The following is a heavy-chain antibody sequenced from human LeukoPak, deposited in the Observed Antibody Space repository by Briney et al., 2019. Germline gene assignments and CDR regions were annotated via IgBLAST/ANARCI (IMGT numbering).Heavy chain of an antibody. Sequence: ASVKVSCKASGYTFTGSGWYLYWLRQAPGQGLECVGWLHPNNGATGYAQKFQGRVAMTTDASISTAYMELSRLRPDDTAIYYCARDGPAQMVDFDYWGQGTLVTVSS. V-gene: IGHV1-2*02. D-gene: IGHD3-10*01. CDR2: LHPNNGAT. CDR3: ARDGPAQMVDFDY. CDR1: GYTFTGSGWY. J-gene: IGHJ4*02.